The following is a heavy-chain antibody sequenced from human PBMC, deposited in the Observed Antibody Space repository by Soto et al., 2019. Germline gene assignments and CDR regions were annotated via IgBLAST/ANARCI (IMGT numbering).Heavy chain of an antibody. V-gene: IGHV4-59*01. CDR1: GGSISSYY. D-gene: IGHD5-12*01. CDR2: YYSSGST. J-gene: IGHJ4*02. CDR3: AAVSGYSSSFDY. Sequence: QVQLQESGPGLVKPSETLSLTCTVSGGSISSYYWNWIRQPPGKGLEWLGYYYSSGSTNYTPSLKSRLTLSVDPSKSQFSLKLNSVTAADTAGYYCAAVSGYSSSFDYWGQGTLVTVSS.